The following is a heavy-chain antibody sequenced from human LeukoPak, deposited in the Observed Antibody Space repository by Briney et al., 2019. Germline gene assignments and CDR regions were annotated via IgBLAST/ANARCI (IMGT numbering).Heavy chain of an antibody. CDR1: WVTFPCYL. CDR2: INSDGSST. J-gene: IGHJ4*02. CDR3: ARDLRPGDY. Sequence: GGGLRISRAPPWVTFPCYLVPRGRPAPGEGLMWVSRINSDGSSTIYADSVKGRFTISRDNSKNTLYLQMSSLRAEDTAVYFCARDLRPGDYWGQGTLVTVSS. D-gene: IGHD3-9*01. V-gene: IGHV3-74*01.